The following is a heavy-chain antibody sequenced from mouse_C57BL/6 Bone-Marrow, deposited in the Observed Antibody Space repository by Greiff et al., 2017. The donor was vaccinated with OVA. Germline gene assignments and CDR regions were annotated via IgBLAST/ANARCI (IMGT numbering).Heavy chain of an antibody. CDR2: IDPENGDT. V-gene: IGHV14-4*01. J-gene: IGHJ3*01. CDR3: TTNPFYSNYGAY. CDR1: GFNIKDDY. D-gene: IGHD2-5*01. Sequence: EVKLMESGAELVRPGASVKLSCTASGFNIKDDYMHWVKQRPEQGLEWIGWIDPENGDTEYASKFQGKATITADTSSNTAYLQLSSLTSEDTAVYYCTTNPFYSNYGAYWGQGTLVTVSA.